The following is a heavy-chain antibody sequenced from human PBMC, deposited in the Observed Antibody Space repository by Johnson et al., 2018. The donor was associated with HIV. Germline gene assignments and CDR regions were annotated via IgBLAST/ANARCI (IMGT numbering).Heavy chain of an antibody. Sequence: QVQLVESGGGVVQPGGSLRLYCAVSEFTFSNYAMHWVRLPPGKGLQWVAVISYDGTNKYYADSVQGRFTISRDNAKNSLYLQMNSLRAEDTALYYCAREIRVCSGGTCYSDAFDIWGQGTMVTVSS. CDR2: ISYDGTNK. CDR3: AREIRVCSGGTCYSDAFDI. CDR1: EFTFSNYA. D-gene: IGHD2-15*01. J-gene: IGHJ3*02. V-gene: IGHV3-30*03.